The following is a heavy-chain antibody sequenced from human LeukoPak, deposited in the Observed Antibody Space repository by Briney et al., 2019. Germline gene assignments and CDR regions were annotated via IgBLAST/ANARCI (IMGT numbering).Heavy chain of an antibody. D-gene: IGHD6-13*01. Sequence: GGSLRLSCAASGFTFSSYAMSWVRQAPGKGLEWVSVIIGSGGSTFYADSVKGRFTISRDNSKNTLYLQMNSLRAEDAAVYYCAKQPISGSSTWYFDCWGQGTLVTVSS. CDR1: GFTFSSYA. CDR2: IIGSGGST. CDR3: AKQPISGSSTWYFDC. V-gene: IGHV3-23*01. J-gene: IGHJ4*02.